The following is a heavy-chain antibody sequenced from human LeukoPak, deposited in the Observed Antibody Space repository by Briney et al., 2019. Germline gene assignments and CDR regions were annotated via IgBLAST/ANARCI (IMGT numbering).Heavy chain of an antibody. D-gene: IGHD3-9*01. Sequence: GGSLRLSCAASGFTFSSYAMHWVRQAPGKGLEWVAVISYDGSNKYYADSVKGRFTISRDNSKSTLYLQMNSLRAEDTAMYYCARDGVLRYFDWLVGDAFDIWGQGTMVTVSS. CDR2: ISYDGSNK. J-gene: IGHJ3*02. V-gene: IGHV3-30*04. CDR1: GFTFSSYA. CDR3: ARDGVLRYFDWLVGDAFDI.